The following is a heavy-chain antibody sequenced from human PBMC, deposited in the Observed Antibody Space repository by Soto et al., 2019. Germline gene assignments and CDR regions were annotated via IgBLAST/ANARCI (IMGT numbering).Heavy chain of an antibody. D-gene: IGHD1-7*01. CDR2: IYYSGST. CDR3: ARRKTGTTPTYYYYYMDV. J-gene: IGHJ6*03. Sequence: SETLSLTCTVSGGSISSSSYYWGWIRQPPGKGLEWIGSIYYSGSTYYNPSLKSRVTISVDTSKNQFSLKLSSVTAADTAVYYCARRKTGTTPTYYYYYMDVWGKGTTVTVSS. V-gene: IGHV4-39*01. CDR1: GGSISSSSYY.